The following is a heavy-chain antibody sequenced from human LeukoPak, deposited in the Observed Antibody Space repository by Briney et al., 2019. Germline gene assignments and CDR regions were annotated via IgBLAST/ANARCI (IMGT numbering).Heavy chain of an antibody. V-gene: IGHV4-39*07. CDR3: ARARGYSGYDWSVDYYYGMDV. CDR2: IYDIGTS. D-gene: IGHD5-12*01. Sequence: SETLSLTCTVSGGSISSSGYYWDWIRQPPGKGLEWVATIYDIGTSYYNPSLKSRVTISVDRSKNQFSLKLSSVTAADTAVYYCARARGYSGYDWSVDYYYGMDVWGQGTTVTVSS. CDR1: GGSISSSGYY. J-gene: IGHJ6*02.